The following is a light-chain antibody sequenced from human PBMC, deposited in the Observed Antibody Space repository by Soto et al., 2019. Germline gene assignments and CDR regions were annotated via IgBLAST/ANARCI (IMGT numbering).Light chain of an antibody. Sequence: QSALTQPASVSGSPGQSITISCTGTSSDVGGYNYVSWYQQHPGKAPKLMIYDVSYRPSGVSNRLSGSKSGKTASLTISGLQADDEADYYCSSYTRSSTVVFGGGTKVTVL. CDR3: SSYTRSSTVV. CDR2: DVS. CDR1: SSDVGGYNY. J-gene: IGLJ3*02. V-gene: IGLV2-14*03.